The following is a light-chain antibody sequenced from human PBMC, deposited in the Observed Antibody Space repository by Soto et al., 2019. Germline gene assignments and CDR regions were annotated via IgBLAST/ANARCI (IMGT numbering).Light chain of an antibody. Sequence: DIPMTQSPASLSASVGDRVTITCRASQTISSYLNWYQKKPGKAPTLLIYAASTLQSGVPSRFSGNRSGTDFTLTISSLQPEDFASYYCQQSSRTPWTFGQGTKVEIK. CDR3: QQSSRTPWT. J-gene: IGKJ1*01. CDR2: AAS. CDR1: QTISSY. V-gene: IGKV1-39*01.